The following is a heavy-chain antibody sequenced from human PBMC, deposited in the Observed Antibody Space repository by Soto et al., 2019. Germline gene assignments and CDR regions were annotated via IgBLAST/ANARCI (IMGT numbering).Heavy chain of an antibody. Sequence: QVQLVQSGAEVKKPGSSVKVSCKASGGTFSSYAISWVRQAPGQGLEWMGGIIPIFGTANYAQKFQGRVTITADESTSTAYMELSSLRSEDTAVYYCARDYDFWSGYYSTYYYGMDVWGQGTTVTVSS. CDR2: IIPIFGTA. J-gene: IGHJ6*02. D-gene: IGHD3-3*01. CDR3: ARDYDFWSGYYSTYYYGMDV. V-gene: IGHV1-69*12. CDR1: GGTFSSYA.